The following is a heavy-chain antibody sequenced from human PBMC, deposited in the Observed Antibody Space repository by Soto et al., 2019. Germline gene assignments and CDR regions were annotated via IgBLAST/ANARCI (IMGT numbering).Heavy chain of an antibody. Sequence: QGQLVESGGGLVKPGGSLRLSCAASRFTFSDYYMSWIRQAPGNGLEWVSYINSSRRTIYYAHSVKGRFTISRDNAKNSLYLQMKSLRAEDLAVYYCARDVLYDSSGYYNWGQRTLVTVSS. D-gene: IGHD3-22*01. V-gene: IGHV3-11*01. CDR3: ARDVLYDSSGYYN. CDR2: INSSRRTI. CDR1: RFTFSDYY. J-gene: IGHJ4*02.